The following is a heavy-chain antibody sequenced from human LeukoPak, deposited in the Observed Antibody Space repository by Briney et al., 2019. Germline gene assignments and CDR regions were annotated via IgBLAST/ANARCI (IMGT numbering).Heavy chain of an antibody. CDR1: GFTFSSYG. CDR2: IRYDGSNK. J-gene: IGHJ4*02. CDR3: AKETVRWELLGLDY. V-gene: IGHV3-30*02. D-gene: IGHD1-26*01. Sequence: GGSLRLSCAASGFTFSSYGMHWVRQAPGKGLEGVAFIRYDGSNKYYADSVKGRFTISRDNSKNTLYMQMNSLRAEDTAVYYCAKETVRWELLGLDYWGQGTLVTVSS.